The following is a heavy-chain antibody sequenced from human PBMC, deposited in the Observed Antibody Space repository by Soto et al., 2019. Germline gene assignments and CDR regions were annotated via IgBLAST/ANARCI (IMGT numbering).Heavy chain of an antibody. J-gene: IGHJ6*03. Sequence: SETLSLTCTVSGGSISSYYWSWIRQPPGKGLEWIGYIYYSGSTNYNPSLKSRVTISVDTSKNQFSLKLSSVTAADTAVYYCARLHYDMLTGYYTDYYYYMDVWGKGTTVTVSS. CDR3: ARLHYDMLTGYYTDYYYYMDV. D-gene: IGHD3-9*01. V-gene: IGHV4-59*01. CDR1: GGSISSYY. CDR2: IYYSGST.